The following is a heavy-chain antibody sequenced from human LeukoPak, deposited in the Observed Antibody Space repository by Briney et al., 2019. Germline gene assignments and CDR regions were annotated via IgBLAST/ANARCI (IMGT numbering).Heavy chain of an antibody. CDR1: GGTFSSYA. Sequence: GASVKVSCKASGGTFSSYAISWVRQAPGQGLEWMGWISAYNGNTNYAQKLQGRVTMTTDTSTSTAYMELRSLRSDDTAVYYCARDRGYSRLTYYFDYWGQGTLVTVSS. D-gene: IGHD6-13*01. CDR3: ARDRGYSRLTYYFDY. J-gene: IGHJ4*02. V-gene: IGHV1-18*01. CDR2: ISAYNGNT.